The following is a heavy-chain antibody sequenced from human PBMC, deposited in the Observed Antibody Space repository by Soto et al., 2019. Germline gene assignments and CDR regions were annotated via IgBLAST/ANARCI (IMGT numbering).Heavy chain of an antibody. Sequence: PGGSLRLSXAASGFTFSSYGMHWVRQAPGKGLEWVAVIWYDGSNKYYADSVKGRFTISRDNSKNTLYLQMNSLRAEDTAVYYCARHPDTSSGYYYDGYYFDYWGQGTLVTVSS. CDR2: IWYDGSNK. V-gene: IGHV3-33*01. J-gene: IGHJ4*02. CDR1: GFTFSSYG. D-gene: IGHD3-22*01. CDR3: ARHPDTSSGYYYDGYYFDY.